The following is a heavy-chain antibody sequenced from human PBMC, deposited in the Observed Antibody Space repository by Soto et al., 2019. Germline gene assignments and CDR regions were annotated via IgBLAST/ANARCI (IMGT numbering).Heavy chain of an antibody. V-gene: IGHV3-23*01. D-gene: IGHD2-21*02. CDR1: GFTFKNYA. J-gene: IGHJ4*02. CDR3: ANHRGFLVTQYFFDY. Sequence: EVQLLDSGGGLAQPGGSLRLSCAASGFTFKNYAMSWVHQAPGKGLEWVSSISNSGGSTYYADSVQGRFTISRDNSKNTLALQMNSLRAEDTAIYYCANHRGFLVTQYFFDYWGQGTLVTVSS. CDR2: ISNSGGST.